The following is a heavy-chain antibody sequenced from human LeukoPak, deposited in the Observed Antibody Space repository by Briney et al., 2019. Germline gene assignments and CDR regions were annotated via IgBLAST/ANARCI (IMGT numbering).Heavy chain of an antibody. J-gene: IGHJ6*03. CDR2: INPSGGST. Sequence: GASVKVSCKAFGYTFTSNYMHWVRQAPGQGLEWMGIINPSGGSTSYAQKFQGRVTMTRDMSTSTVYMELSSLRSEDTAVYYCARDYSYDSSGYYYVDYYYYYMDVWGKGTTVTVSS. CDR1: GYTFTSNY. D-gene: IGHD3-22*01. V-gene: IGHV1-46*01. CDR3: ARDYSYDSSGYYYVDYYYYYMDV.